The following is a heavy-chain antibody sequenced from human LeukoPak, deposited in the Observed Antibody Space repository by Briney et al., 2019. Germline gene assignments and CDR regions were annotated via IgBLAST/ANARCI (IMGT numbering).Heavy chain of an antibody. CDR3: ARPNSSGWYRKEYFQH. Sequence: PSETLSLTCAVYGGSFSGYYWSWIRQPPGKGLEWIGEINHSGSTNYNPSLKSRVTISVDTSKNQFSLKLSSVTAADTAVYYCARPNSSGWYRKEYFQHWGQGTLVTVSS. J-gene: IGHJ1*01. V-gene: IGHV4-34*01. D-gene: IGHD6-19*01. CDR1: GGSFSGYY. CDR2: INHSGST.